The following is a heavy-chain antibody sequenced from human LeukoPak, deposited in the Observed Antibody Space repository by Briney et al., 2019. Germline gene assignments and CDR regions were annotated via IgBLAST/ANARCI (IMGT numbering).Heavy chain of an antibody. CDR3: AREGSYCVGGDCYSFDF. Sequence: ASVKVSCKASGYRFISNYIQWVRQAPGLGPEWMGWMHPGNGNTRYAEKFQGRVTMTRDTSINTAYMDLSSLRSDDTAVYYCAREGSYCVGGDCYSFDFWGQGTLITASS. J-gene: IGHJ4*02. CDR2: MHPGNGNT. D-gene: IGHD2-21*02. CDR1: GYRFISNY. V-gene: IGHV1-2*02.